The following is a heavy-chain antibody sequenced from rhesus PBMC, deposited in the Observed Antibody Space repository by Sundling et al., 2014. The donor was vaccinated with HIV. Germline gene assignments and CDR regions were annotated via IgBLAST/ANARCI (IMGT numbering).Heavy chain of an antibody. V-gene: IGHV4S13*01. D-gene: IGHD1-1*01. CDR1: GGSISSSY. CDR2: IYTDSATT. J-gene: IGHJ6*01. CDR3: TRDRLGLELFGFDS. Sequence: QVQLQESGPGLVKPSETLSVTCAVSGGSISSSYWSWIRQAPGKGLQWIGGIYTDSATTKYNPSLESRVTISKDTSKNQFSLKLSSVTAADTAVYFCTRDRLGLELFGFDSWGQGVVVTVSS.